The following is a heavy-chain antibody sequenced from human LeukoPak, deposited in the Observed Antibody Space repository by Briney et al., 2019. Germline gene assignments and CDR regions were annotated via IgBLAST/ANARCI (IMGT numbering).Heavy chain of an antibody. D-gene: IGHD2-2*01. J-gene: IGHJ4*02. CDR2: TIPIFGTA. Sequence: SVKVSCKASGGTFSSYAISWVRQAPGQGLEWMGGTIPIFGTANYAQKFQGRVTITADESTSTAYMELSSLRSEDTAVYYCAIGYCSSTSCYGASIFWGQGTLVTVSS. CDR3: AIGYCSSTSCYGASIF. CDR1: GGTFSSYA. V-gene: IGHV1-69*13.